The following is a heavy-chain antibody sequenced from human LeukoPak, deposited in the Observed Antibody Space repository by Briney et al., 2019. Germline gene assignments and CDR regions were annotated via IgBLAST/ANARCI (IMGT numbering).Heavy chain of an antibody. CDR3: ARSRDGYNSVDY. CDR2: INHSGST. Sequence: SETLSLTCAVYGGSFSGYYWSWIRQPPGKGLEWIGEINHSGSTNYNPSLKSRVTMSVDTSKNQFSLKLSSVTAADTAVYYCARSRDGYNSVDYWGQGTLVTVSS. D-gene: IGHD5-24*01. CDR1: GGSFSGYY. J-gene: IGHJ4*02. V-gene: IGHV4-34*01.